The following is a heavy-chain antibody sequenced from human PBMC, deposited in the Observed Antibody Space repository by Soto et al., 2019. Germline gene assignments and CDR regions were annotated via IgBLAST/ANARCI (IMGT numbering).Heavy chain of an antibody. CDR3: ARDLHDYVSFRFDP. Sequence: ESGGGLVKPGGSLRLSCAASGFTFSSYSMNWVRQAPGKGLEWVSSISTSSSYIYYADSMKGRFTISRDNAKNSLYLQMNSLRAEATAVYYCARDLHDYVSFRFDPWGQGTLVTVSS. CDR2: ISTSSSYI. V-gene: IGHV3-21*01. CDR1: GFTFSSYS. J-gene: IGHJ5*02. D-gene: IGHD3-16*01.